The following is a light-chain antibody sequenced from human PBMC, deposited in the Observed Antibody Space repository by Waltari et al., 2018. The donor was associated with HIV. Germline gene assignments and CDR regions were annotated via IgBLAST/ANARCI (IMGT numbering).Light chain of an antibody. CDR1: QGVGSN. CDR2: GAA. CDR3: QQYNIRPRGNT. V-gene: IGKV3-15*01. Sequence: DIVMTQSPAILSVSPGERVTLSCRASQGVGSNLAWYQQKVGQPPRLLIYGAATRAAEIPVRFSGSGSGTDFTLTIDSLQSEDFATYYCQQYNIRPRGNTFGQGTKLQIK. J-gene: IGKJ2*01.